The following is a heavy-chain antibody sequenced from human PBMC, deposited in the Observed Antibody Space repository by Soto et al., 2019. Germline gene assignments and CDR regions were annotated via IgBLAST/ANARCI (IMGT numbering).Heavy chain of an antibody. Sequence: QVQLVESGGGVVQPGRSLRLSCAASGFTFSDFGMHWVRQAPGKGLVWVAIISYDGDNRYYADSVKGRFSISRDNSKNSVYLQTNSLRTEDTAISYCAKEGCVAAAAAPNCYYGMDVWGQGTTVTVSS. V-gene: IGHV3-30*18. J-gene: IGHJ6*02. CDR3: AKEGCVAAAAAPNCYYGMDV. D-gene: IGHD6-13*01. CDR1: GFTFSDFG. CDR2: ISYDGDNR.